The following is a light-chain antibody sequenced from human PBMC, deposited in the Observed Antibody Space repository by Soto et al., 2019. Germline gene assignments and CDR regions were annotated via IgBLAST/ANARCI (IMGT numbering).Light chain of an antibody. CDR2: AAS. V-gene: IGKV1-39*01. CDR1: QNINNY. CDR3: QHTYSTPIT. Sequence: DIQMTQSPSSLSASVGDRVTITCRASQNINNYLSWCQQKPGKTPKLLISAASNLQSGVPSRFSGSGSGTDFTLTISSLQPEDSATYYCQHTYSTPITFGGGTTVEIK. J-gene: IGKJ4*01.